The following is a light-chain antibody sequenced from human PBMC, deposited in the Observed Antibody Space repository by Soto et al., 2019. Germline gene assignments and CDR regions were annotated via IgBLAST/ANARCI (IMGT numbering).Light chain of an antibody. CDR2: GAS. V-gene: IGKV3-20*01. CDR1: QSVSSSY. CDR3: QQYSSSPWT. Sequence: EIVLTQSPGTLSLSPGERATLSCRVSQSVSSSYLAWYQQKPGQAPRLLIYGASSRATGIPDRFSGSGSGTDFTLTISRLEPEDFAVYYCQQYSSSPWTFGQGTKVEIK. J-gene: IGKJ1*01.